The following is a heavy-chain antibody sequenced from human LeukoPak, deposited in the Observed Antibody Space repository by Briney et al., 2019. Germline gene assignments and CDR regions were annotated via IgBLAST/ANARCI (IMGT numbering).Heavy chain of an antibody. V-gene: IGHV4-39*01. CDR1: GGSISSSSYY. CDR2: IYDSGST. D-gene: IGHD5-18*01. Sequence: SETLSLTCTVSGGSISSSSYYWGRIRQPPGKGLEWIGSIYDSGSTYYNPSLNSRVTISVDTSKNQFSLKLSSVTAADTAVYYCARTAGYSYGYYYYYYYMDVWGKGTTVTVSS. J-gene: IGHJ6*03. CDR3: ARTAGYSYGYYYYYYYMDV.